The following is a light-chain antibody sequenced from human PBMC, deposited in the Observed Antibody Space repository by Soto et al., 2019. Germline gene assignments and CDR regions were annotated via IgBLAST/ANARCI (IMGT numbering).Light chain of an antibody. CDR3: QQYNNWPPWT. J-gene: IGKJ1*01. Sequence: EIVMTQSPATLSVSPGERATLSCRASQSLSNNLAWYQQKPGQAPRLLIYGASTRVTGIPARFSGSGSGTEFTLTISSLQSEDFAFYYCQQYNNWPPWTFGQGTKVEIK. CDR1: QSLSNN. CDR2: GAS. V-gene: IGKV3-15*01.